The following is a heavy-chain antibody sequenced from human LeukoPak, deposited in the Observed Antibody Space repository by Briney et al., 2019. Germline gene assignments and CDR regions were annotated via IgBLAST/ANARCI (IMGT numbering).Heavy chain of an antibody. CDR2: VSYDGSYK. D-gene: IGHD5-18*01. CDR3: AKDQFAMEY. V-gene: IGHV3-30*04. J-gene: IGHJ4*02. CDR1: GFTFHNYA. Sequence: GGSLRLSCAASGFTFHNYALHWVRQAPGKGLEWVAVVSYDGSYKDYADSVKGRFTISRDNSRNTLYLQMNSLRAEDTAVYYCAKDQFAMEYWGQGTLVTVSS.